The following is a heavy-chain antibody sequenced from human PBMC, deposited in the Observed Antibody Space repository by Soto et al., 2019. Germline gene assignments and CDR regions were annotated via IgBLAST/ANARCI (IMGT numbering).Heavy chain of an antibody. CDR1: GFTFNHYT. Sequence: EVHLVESGGGLVKPGGSLRITCAASGFTFNHYTMNWVRQPPGKGLEWVSAISGNSNYIYYKDSVKGRFTISRDNAKDSLYLQMDSLTDEDTAVYYCVSDSSGPYWGQGTLVNVSS. CDR2: ISGNSNYI. J-gene: IGHJ4*02. V-gene: IGHV3-21*01. D-gene: IGHD3-22*01. CDR3: VSDSSGPY.